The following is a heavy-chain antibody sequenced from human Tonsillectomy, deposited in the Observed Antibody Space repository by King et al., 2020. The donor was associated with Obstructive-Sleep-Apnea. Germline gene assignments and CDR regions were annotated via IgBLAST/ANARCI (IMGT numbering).Heavy chain of an antibody. CDR2: IYTSGRT. J-gene: IGHJ5*02. CDR3: ARGYCSGGSCVSYNWFDP. D-gene: IGHD2-15*01. V-gene: IGHV4-4*07. CDR1: VGSISSYY. Sequence: QLQESGPGLVKPSETLSLTCTVSVGSISSYYWSWIRQPAGKGLDWLVRIYTSGRTNYTPSLKSRVTMSVDTSKNQFSLQLSSVTAADTAVYYCARGYCSGGSCVSYNWFDPWGQGTLVTVSS.